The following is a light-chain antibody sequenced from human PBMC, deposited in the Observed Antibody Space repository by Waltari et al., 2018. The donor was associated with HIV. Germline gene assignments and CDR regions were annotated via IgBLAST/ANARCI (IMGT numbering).Light chain of an antibody. J-gene: IGKJ2*01. CDR3: QQYYSTPHT. CDR2: WAS. CDR1: QNILYSSHNKNC. V-gene: IGKV4-1*01. Sequence: DILMTQSPDSLAASLGERVTINCQSSQNILYSSHNKNCLAWYQQKPGQPPKLLIYWASTLEIGVPARFSGSGSGTDFTLTVSRLQAEDVAVYYCQQYYSTPHTFGQGTNLEIK.